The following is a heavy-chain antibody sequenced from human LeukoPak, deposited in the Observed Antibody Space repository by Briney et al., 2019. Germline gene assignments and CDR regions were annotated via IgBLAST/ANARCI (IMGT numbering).Heavy chain of an antibody. V-gene: IGHV5-51*01. CDR1: GYSFTTYW. Sequence: GESLKISCETSGYSFTTYWIGWVRQRPGTGLEWVGAIYPDDSDTRYSPSFQGQVAISADRSIRTAYLKWNSLKASDTGMYYCARQRGAEGTVNWFDPWGQGTLVTVSS. J-gene: IGHJ5*02. CDR2: IYPDDSDT. D-gene: IGHD3/OR15-3a*01. CDR3: ARQRGAEGTVNWFDP.